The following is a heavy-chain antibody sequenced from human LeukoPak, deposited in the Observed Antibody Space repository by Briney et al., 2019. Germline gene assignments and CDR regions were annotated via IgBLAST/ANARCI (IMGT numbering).Heavy chain of an antibody. CDR3: AKGWSVTMVMAAPGD. D-gene: IGHD3-10*01. J-gene: IGHJ4*02. Sequence: GGSLRLSCAASGFTFNSYAMSWVRQAPGKGLEWVSGISANGAKTYYADSVKGRFTISRDNSKNTQSLQMNSLRAEDTALYYCAKGWSVTMVMAAPGDWGQGALVTVSS. CDR1: GFTFNSYA. V-gene: IGHV3-23*01. CDR2: ISANGAKT.